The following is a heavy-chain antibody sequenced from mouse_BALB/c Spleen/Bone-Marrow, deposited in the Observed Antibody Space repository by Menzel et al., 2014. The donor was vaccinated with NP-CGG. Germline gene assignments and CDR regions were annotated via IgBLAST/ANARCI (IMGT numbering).Heavy chain of an antibody. D-gene: IGHD1-1*01. CDR3: ARYYYRTMDY. CDR2: IDPANGNT. J-gene: IGHJ4*01. CDR1: GFNIKDTY. Sequence: VQLQQSGAELVKPGASVKLSYTASGFNIKDTYMHWVKQRPEQGLEWIGRIDPANGNTKYDPKFQGRATVTADTSSSTAYLQLSSLTSEDTAVYYCARYYYRTMDYWGQGTSVTVSS. V-gene: IGHV14-3*02.